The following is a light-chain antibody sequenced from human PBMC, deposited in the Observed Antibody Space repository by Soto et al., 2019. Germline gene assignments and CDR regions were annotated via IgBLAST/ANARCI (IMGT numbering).Light chain of an antibody. CDR2: GAS. V-gene: IGKV3-20*01. CDR3: QQYGSSPYT. J-gene: IGKJ2*01. CDR1: QSVTKNF. Sequence: NLFTQSPGTLSLSPGEGATLSWSASQSVTKNFLAWYKQKPGQAPRLLSYGASSRPGSIPDRCSGSGAGTEVTLTIPRLEPEDFEVYYCQQYGSSPYTFGQGTKVDIK.